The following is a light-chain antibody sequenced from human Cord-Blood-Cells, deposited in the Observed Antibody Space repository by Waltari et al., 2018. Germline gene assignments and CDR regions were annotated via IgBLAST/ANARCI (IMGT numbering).Light chain of an antibody. CDR3: QSYDSSLSVSWV. V-gene: IGLV1-40*01. CDR2: GNS. CDR1: SSNIGAGYD. Sequence: QSVLTQPPSVSGAPGPRVTIPCTGRSSNIGAGYDVHWYQQLPGTAPKLLIYGNSNRPSGVPDRFSGSKSGTSASLAITGLQAEDEADYYCQSYDSSLSVSWVFGGGTKLTVL. J-gene: IGLJ3*02.